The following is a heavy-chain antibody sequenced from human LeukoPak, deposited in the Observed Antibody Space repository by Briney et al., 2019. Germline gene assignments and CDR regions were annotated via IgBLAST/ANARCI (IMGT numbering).Heavy chain of an antibody. D-gene: IGHD6-6*01. CDR2: IWYDGSNK. Sequence: GGSLRLSCAASGFTFSSYGMHWVRQAPGKGREGGAVIWYDGSNKYYADSVRGRFTISRDNSKNTLYLQMNSLRAEDTAVYYCARGLRGQYSSSSGFYFDYWGQGTLVTVSS. CDR3: ARGLRGQYSSSSGFYFDY. J-gene: IGHJ4*02. CDR1: GFTFSSYG. V-gene: IGHV3-33*01.